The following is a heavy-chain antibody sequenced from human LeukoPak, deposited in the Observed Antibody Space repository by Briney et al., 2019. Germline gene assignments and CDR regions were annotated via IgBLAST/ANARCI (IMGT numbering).Heavy chain of an antibody. CDR2: INTDGGSL. V-gene: IGHV3-74*01. CDR3: ARRINYYDSSGYYYVRYFDS. Sequence: GGSLRLSCAASGFTFSSYWMYWVRQAPGKGPVWVARINTDGGSLNYADSVKGRFTISRDNAKNTLYPQMNSLGAEDTAVYYCARRINYYDSSGYYYVRYFDSWGRGTLVAVSS. D-gene: IGHD3-22*01. J-gene: IGHJ4*02. CDR1: GFTFSSYW.